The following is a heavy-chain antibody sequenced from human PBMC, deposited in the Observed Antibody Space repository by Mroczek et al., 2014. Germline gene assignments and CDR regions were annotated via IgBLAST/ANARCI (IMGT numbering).Heavy chain of an antibody. J-gene: IGHJ4*02. Sequence: QVQLQQSGPGLVKPSETLSLTCTVSGGSISSSSYYWGWIRQPPGKGLEWIGSIYYSGSTYYNPSLKSRVTISVDTSKNQFSLKLSSVTAADTAVYYCARHADPYGSGKGIDYWGQGTLVTVSS. V-gene: IGHV4-39*01. CDR3: ARHADPYGSGKGIDY. D-gene: IGHD3-10*01. CDR1: GGSISSSSYY. CDR2: IYYSGST.